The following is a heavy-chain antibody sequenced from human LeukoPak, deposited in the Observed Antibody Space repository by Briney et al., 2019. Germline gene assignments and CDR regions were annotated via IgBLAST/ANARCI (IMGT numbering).Heavy chain of an antibody. CDR1: GYTFISYY. J-gene: IGHJ1*01. CDR3: AREGVPAANSAEYFQH. CDR2: INPSGGST. V-gene: IGHV1-46*01. Sequence: GASVKVSCKASGYTFISYYMHWVRQAPGQGLEWMGIINPSGGSTSYAQKFQGRVTMTRDTSTSTVYMELSSLRSEDTAVYYCAREGVPAANSAEYFQHWGQGTLVTVSS. D-gene: IGHD2-2*01.